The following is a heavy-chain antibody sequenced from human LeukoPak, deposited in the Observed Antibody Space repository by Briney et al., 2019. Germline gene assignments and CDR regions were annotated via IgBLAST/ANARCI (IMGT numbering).Heavy chain of an antibody. D-gene: IGHD3-22*01. Sequence: PGGSLRLSCAASGFTFDDYAMHWVRQAPGKGLEWVSLISWDGGSTYYADSVKGRFTISRDNSKNSLYLQMNSLRAEDTALYYCAKDGVRDSSGYYYIDYWGQGTLVTVSS. CDR1: GFTFDDYA. V-gene: IGHV3-43D*03. CDR2: ISWDGGST. CDR3: AKDGVRDSSGYYYIDY. J-gene: IGHJ4*02.